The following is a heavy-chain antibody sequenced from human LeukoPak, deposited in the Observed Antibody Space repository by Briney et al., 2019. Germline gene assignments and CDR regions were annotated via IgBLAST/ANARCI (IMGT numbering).Heavy chain of an antibody. CDR1: GGSISYYY. J-gene: IGHJ6*02. D-gene: IGHD4-17*01. CDR2: IYYSGTT. V-gene: IGHV4-59*01. Sequence: SETLSLTCTVSGGSISYYYWSWIRQSPEKGLEWIGYIYYSGTTNYNPSLKSRVTISVDTSKNQFSLQLRSVTAADTAVYYCAREDPQTTVPEGIDVWGQGTTVTVSS. CDR3: AREDPQTTVPEGIDV.